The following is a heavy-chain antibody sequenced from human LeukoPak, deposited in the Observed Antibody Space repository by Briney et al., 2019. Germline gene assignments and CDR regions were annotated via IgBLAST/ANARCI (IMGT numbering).Heavy chain of an antibody. CDR2: ITTTGANT. J-gene: IGHJ4*02. CDR3: AKDGNYFNFDS. V-gene: IGHV3-23*01. CDR1: GFTLKSYA. D-gene: IGHD1-26*01. Sequence: GGSLRLSCAASGFTLKSYAMNWVRQAPGKGLEWVSTITTTGANTYYADSVKGRFTISRDNSWNTLSLQMSSLTAEDTAVYYCAKDGNYFNFDSWGQGTLVTVSS.